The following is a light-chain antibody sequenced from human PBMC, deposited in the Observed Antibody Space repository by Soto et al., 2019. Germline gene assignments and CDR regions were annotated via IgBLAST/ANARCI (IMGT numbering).Light chain of an antibody. CDR1: QSVSSN. J-gene: IGKJ4*01. CDR3: QQYNNWPL. V-gene: IGKV3-15*01. CDR2: GAS. Sequence: EIVMTQSPATLSVSPGERATLSCRASQSVSSNLAWYQQKPGQAPMLLIYGASTRATGIPARFSGSGSGTDFTLTISSLQYEDFADYYCQQYNNWPLFGGGTKVEIK.